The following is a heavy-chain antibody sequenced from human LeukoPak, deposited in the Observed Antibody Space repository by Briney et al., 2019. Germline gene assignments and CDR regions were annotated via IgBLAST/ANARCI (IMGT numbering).Heavy chain of an antibody. Sequence: QAGGSLRLSCAASGFTFSSYAMSWVRQAPGKGLEWVGFVRSKRYGGTTEYAASVKGRFTVSRDDSKRIAYLHMNSLKTEDTAVYYCARATQWEPVGGGGYFDYWGQGTLVAVSS. J-gene: IGHJ4*02. CDR3: ARATQWEPVGGGGYFDY. CDR2: VRSKRYGGTT. D-gene: IGHD1-26*01. CDR1: GFTFSSYA. V-gene: IGHV3-49*04.